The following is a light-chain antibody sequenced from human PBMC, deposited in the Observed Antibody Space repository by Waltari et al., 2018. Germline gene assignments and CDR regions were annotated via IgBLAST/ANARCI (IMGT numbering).Light chain of an antibody. V-gene: IGKV1-39*01. CDR2: DAS. CDR1: QSTRTS. J-gene: IGKJ2*01. Sequence: IQMTQSPSSLSASVGDRFTITFRASQSTRTSLNWYQQKPGKAPKLLIYDASTLQSGVPSRFSGRGSATDFTLTISSLQPEDFATYYCQQSHDFPYTFGLGTKLEF. CDR3: QQSHDFPYT.